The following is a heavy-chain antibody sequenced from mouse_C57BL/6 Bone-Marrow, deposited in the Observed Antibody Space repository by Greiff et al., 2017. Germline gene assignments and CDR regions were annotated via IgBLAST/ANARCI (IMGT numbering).Heavy chain of an antibody. CDR3: AIIGAGCWYFDV. D-gene: IGHD2-14*01. J-gene: IGHJ1*03. CDR2: INPTNGGT. Sequence: VQLKQPGPELVKPGASVKMSCKASGYTFTDYNMHWVKQSPGQSLEWIGYINPTNGGTSYNQKFKGKATLTLNTSSSTAYMECRSLTSEDSAVYYCAIIGAGCWYFDVWGTGTTVTVSS. CDR1: GYTFTDYN. V-gene: IGHV1-22*01.